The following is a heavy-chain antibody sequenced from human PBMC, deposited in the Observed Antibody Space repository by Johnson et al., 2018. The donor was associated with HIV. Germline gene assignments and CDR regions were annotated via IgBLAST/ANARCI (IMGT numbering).Heavy chain of an antibody. CDR1: GFTFSSYA. CDR2: ISGSGGST. CDR3: AKGGGSYSDAFDI. V-gene: IGHV3-23*04. J-gene: IGHJ3*02. Sequence: MQLVESGGGLVQPGGSLRLSCAASGFTFSSYAMSWVRQAPGQGLEWVSAISGSGGSTYYADSVKGRFTISRDNSKNTLYLQMNSLRAEDTAVYYCAKGGGSYSDAFDIWGQGTMVTVSS. D-gene: IGHD1-26*01.